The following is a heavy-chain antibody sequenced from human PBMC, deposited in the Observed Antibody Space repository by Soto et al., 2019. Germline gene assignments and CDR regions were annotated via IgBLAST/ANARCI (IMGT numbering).Heavy chain of an antibody. J-gene: IGHJ6*02. Sequence: PGGSLSLSCASSGFTFSSYEINWVRQAPGKGLEWVSYISSSGSVIYYADSVKGRFTISRDNAKNSLYLHMNSLRAEDTAVYYCARIAANVSYYYVMDVWGRGTTVTV. CDR1: GFTFSSYE. CDR3: ARIAANVSYYYVMDV. CDR2: ISSSGSVI. D-gene: IGHD6-25*01. V-gene: IGHV3-48*03.